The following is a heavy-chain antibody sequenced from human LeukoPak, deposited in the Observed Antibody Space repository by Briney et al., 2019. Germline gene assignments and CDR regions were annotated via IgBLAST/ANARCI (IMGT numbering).Heavy chain of an antibody. J-gene: IGHJ5*02. V-gene: IGHV4-59*08. CDR3: ARHPIYRNWFDP. D-gene: IGHD2-2*02. CDR1: GGSISSYY. CDR2: IYYSGSI. Sequence: SSETLSLTCTVSGGSISSYYWSWIRQPPGKGLEWIGYIYYSGSINYNPSLKSRVTISVDTSKNQFSLKLSSVTAADTAVYYCARHPIYRNWFDPWGQGTLVTVSS.